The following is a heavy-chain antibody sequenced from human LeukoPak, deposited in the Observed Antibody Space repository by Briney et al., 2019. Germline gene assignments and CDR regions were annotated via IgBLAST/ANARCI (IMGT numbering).Heavy chain of an antibody. CDR1: GGSISSSSYY. D-gene: IGHD3-16*02. J-gene: IGHJ5*02. CDR2: IYYSGST. Sequence: PSETLSLTCTVSGGSISSSSYYWGWIRQPPGKGLEWIGSIYYSGSTYYNPSLKSRVTISVDTSKNQFSLKLSSVTAADTAVYYCARQPIDVRGSYRPNWFDPWGQGTLVTVSS. V-gene: IGHV4-39*01. CDR3: ARQPIDVRGSYRPNWFDP.